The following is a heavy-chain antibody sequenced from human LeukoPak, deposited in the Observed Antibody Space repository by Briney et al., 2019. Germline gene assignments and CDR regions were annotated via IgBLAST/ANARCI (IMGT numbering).Heavy chain of an antibody. CDR3: ASSGYDGGWFDP. J-gene: IGHJ5*02. CDR2: ISAYNGNT. D-gene: IGHD5-12*01. CDR1: GYTFTSYG. Sequence: ASVKVSCKASGYTFTSYGISWVRQAPRQGLEWMGWISAYNGNTNYAQKLQGRVTMTTDTSTSTAYMELRSLRSDDTAVYYCASSGYDGGWFDPWGQGTLVTVSS. V-gene: IGHV1-18*04.